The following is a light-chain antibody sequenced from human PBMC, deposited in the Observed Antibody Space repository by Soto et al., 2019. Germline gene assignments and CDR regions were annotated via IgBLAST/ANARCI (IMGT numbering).Light chain of an antibody. J-gene: IGLJ1*01. Sequence: QSFLTQPPSVSVSPGQSVTIPCTGTSTDFVSYNRVSWYQQPPGTATKRIIYEASNRPSEVPDRFSGSQSGNTAFLPISRLQAADEADYYCSLYTSETRYEFGRGPKVTVL. V-gene: IGLV2-18*01. CDR1: STDFVSYNR. CDR2: EAS. CDR3: SLYTSETRYE.